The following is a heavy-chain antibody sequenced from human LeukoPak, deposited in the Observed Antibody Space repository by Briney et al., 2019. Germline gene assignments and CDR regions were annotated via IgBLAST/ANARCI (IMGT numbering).Heavy chain of an antibody. V-gene: IGHV4-38-2*02. D-gene: IGHD3-10*01. CDR1: GYSISSGYY. CDR3: ARGGITRGMDV. J-gene: IGHJ6*02. Sequence: SETLSLTCTVSGYSISSGYYWGWIRPPPGKGLEWIGSIYHSGSTNYNPSLKSRVTISVDTSKNQFSLKLSSVTAADTAVYYCARGGITRGMDVWGQGTTVTVSS. CDR2: IYHSGST.